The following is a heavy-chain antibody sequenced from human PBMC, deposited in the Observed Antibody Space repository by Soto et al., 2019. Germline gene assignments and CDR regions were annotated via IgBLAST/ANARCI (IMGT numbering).Heavy chain of an antibody. CDR2: ISGSGGSI. CDR1: GFTFGIYA. Sequence: TGGSLRLSCAASGFTFGIYAMSWVRQAPGKGLEWVSSISGSGGSIYYAHSVKGRFTISRDKPKNTLDLQMNSLRAEDTAVYHCARVAPEYSSTPRRFDFWGQGTMVTVSS. D-gene: IGHD6-13*01. J-gene: IGHJ4*02. CDR3: ARVAPEYSSTPRRFDF. V-gene: IGHV3-23*01.